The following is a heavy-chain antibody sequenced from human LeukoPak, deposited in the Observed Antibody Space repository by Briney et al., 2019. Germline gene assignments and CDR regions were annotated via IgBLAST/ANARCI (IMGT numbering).Heavy chain of an antibody. CDR1: GFTFSSYE. V-gene: IGHV3-48*03. Sequence: GGSLRLSCAASGFTFSSYEMNWVRQAPGKGLEWVSYISSSGSTIYYVDSVKGRITISRDNAKNSLYLQMNSLRAEDTAVYYCARQGMLRGVINPPFDYWGQGTLVTVSS. J-gene: IGHJ4*02. D-gene: IGHD3-10*01. CDR2: ISSSGSTI. CDR3: ARQGMLRGVINPPFDY.